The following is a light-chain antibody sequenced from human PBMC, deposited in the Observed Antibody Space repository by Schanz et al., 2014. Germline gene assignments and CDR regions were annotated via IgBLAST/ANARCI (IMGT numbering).Light chain of an antibody. J-gene: IGKJ4*01. CDR3: QQYGGSPLT. CDR2: DTS. CDR1: QSVSSSH. V-gene: IGKV3-20*01. Sequence: EIVLTQSPGTLSLSPGERATLSCRASQSVSSSHLAWYQQKPGQAPRLLMYDTSTRATGVPARFSGSGSGTEFTLTVSRLDPEDFAVYYCQQYGGSPLTFGGGTKVEI.